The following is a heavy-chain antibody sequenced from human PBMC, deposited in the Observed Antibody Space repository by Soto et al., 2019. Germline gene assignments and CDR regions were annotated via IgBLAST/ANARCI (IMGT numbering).Heavy chain of an antibody. J-gene: IGHJ6*02. D-gene: IGHD6-6*01. CDR1: VSSFTSYW. CDR3: AIQRIAAGPDTYIMGV. Sequence: RGESLKISCKGSVSSFTSYWISWVRQVPGKGLELMGRIDPSDSYTNYSPSFQGHVTISADKSISTAYLQWXSIKASDTTMYYSAIQRIAAGPDTYIMGVWRQGTRVTVSS. V-gene: IGHV5-10-1*01. CDR2: IDPSDSYT.